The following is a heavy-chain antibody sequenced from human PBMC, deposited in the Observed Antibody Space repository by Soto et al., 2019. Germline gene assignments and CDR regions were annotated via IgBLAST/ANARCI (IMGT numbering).Heavy chain of an antibody. D-gene: IGHD3-16*02. CDR3: ARERESLYDYVWGSYRPYYFDY. J-gene: IGHJ4*02. V-gene: IGHV3-48*02. CDR2: ISSSSSTI. CDR1: GFTFSSYS. Sequence: GGSLRLSCAASGFTFSSYSMNWVRQAPGKGLEWVSYISSSSSTIYYADSVKGRFTISRDNAKNSLYLQMNSLRDEDTAVYYCARERESLYDYVWGSYRPYYFDYWGQGTLVTVSS.